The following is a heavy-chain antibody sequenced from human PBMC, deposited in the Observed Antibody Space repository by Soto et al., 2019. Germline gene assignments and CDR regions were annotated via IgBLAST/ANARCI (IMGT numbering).Heavy chain of an antibody. J-gene: IGHJ4*02. D-gene: IGHD6-13*01. CDR2: ISAYNGNT. V-gene: IGHV1-18*01. CDR3: ARDLAAADY. CDR1: GYTFTSYG. Sequence: ASVKVSCKASGYTFTSYGISWVRQAPGQGLEWMGWISAYNGNTNYAQKLQGRVTMTTDTSTSTVYMELRSLISEDTAVYYCARDLAAADYWGQGTLVTVSS.